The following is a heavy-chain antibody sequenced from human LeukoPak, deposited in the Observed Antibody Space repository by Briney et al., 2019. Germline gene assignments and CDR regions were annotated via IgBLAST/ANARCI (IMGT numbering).Heavy chain of an antibody. D-gene: IGHD6-13*01. CDR3: ARISIAAAGDFDF. CDR2: IAYDGSNK. CDR1: GFTFSSFD. J-gene: IGHJ4*02. V-gene: IGHV3-30*03. Sequence: GGSLRLSCVVSGFTFSSFDMHWVRQAPGKGLEWVAAIAYDGSNKYYADFVKGRVTISRDNSKNTLSLQMNSLRAEDTAVYYCARISIAAAGDFDFWGQGTLVTVSS.